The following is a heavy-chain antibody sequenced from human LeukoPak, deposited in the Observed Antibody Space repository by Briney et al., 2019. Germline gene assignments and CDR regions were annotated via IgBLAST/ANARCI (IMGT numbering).Heavy chain of an antibody. Sequence: GASVKVSCKASGGTFSSYAISWLRQAPGQGLEWMGGIIPIFGTANYAQKFQGRVTITADESTSTAYMELSSLRSEDTAVYYCARSNARWSGVAIGYYYYYMDVWGKGTTVTVSS. D-gene: IGHD3-3*01. V-gene: IGHV1-69*13. J-gene: IGHJ6*03. CDR1: GGTFSSYA. CDR2: IIPIFGTA. CDR3: ARSNARWSGVAIGYYYYYMDV.